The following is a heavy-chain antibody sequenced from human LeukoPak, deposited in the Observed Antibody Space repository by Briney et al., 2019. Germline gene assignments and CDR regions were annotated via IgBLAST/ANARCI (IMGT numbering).Heavy chain of an antibody. Sequence: ASVKVSCKASGYTFTGYYMHWVRQAPGQGLEWMGWINPNSGGTNYAQKFQGRVTMTRDTSISTAYMELSRLRSEDTAVYYCARVGSMTTIVGATSSWSDYWGQGTLVTVSS. V-gene: IGHV1-2*02. CDR2: INPNSGGT. CDR3: ARVGSMTTIVGATSSWSDY. J-gene: IGHJ4*02. CDR1: GYTFTGYY. D-gene: IGHD1-26*01.